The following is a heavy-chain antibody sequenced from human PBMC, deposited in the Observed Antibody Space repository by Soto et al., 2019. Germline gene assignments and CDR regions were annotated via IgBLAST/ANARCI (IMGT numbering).Heavy chain of an antibody. CDR3: ARDHLWQQLVGICDY. Sequence: ASVKVSCKASGYTFTSYAMHWVRQAPGQRLEWMGWINPNSGGTNYAQKFQGWVTMTRDTSISTAYMELRSLRSDDTAVYYCARDHLWQQLVGICDYWGQGTLVTVSS. J-gene: IGHJ4*02. CDR2: INPNSGGT. D-gene: IGHD6-13*01. V-gene: IGHV1-2*04. CDR1: GYTFTSYA.